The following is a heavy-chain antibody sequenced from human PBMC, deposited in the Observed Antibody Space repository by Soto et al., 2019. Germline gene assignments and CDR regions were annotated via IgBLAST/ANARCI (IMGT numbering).Heavy chain of an antibody. Sequence: GESLKISCKGSGYRFTSNWIAWVRQMPGKGLAWMGIIYPGDFEIRYSPSFQGQVTISVDKSISTAYLQWSSLKASYHGMIYCATTRCDFRGDLGCGSYYNVMDVWGQGTTVTVSS. CDR2: IYPGDFEI. CDR3: ATTRCDFRGDLGCGSYYNVMDV. V-gene: IGHV5-51*01. J-gene: IGHJ6*02. CDR1: GYRFTSNW. D-gene: IGHD3-10*01.